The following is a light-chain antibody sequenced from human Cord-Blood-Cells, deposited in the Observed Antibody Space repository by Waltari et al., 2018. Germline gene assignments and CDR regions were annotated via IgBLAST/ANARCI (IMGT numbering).Light chain of an antibody. CDR1: SPRRYC. V-gene: IGLV3-19*01. J-gene: IGLJ3*02. Sequence: SELTQAPAVSVALGQTVRITCQGDSPRRYCSSRYQQKPGQAPVLVIYGKNNRPPGIPDRFSGSSSGNTASLTITGAQAEDEADYYCNSRDSSGNHWVFGGGTKLTVL. CDR2: GKN. CDR3: NSRDSSGNHWV.